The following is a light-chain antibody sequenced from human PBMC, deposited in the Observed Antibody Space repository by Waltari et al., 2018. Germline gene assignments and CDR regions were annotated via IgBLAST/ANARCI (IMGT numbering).Light chain of an antibody. Sequence: QSVLTQPPSTSGTPGQTVTISCSGSTSNIGTNTVTWYQLLQGPAPKTVIFANYHRPSGVPDRFSASKSGTSASLVISGLQSEDEADYFCATWDDSLSGRVFGGGTKVTVL. CDR1: TSNIGTNT. CDR3: ATWDDSLSGRV. CDR2: ANY. J-gene: IGLJ3*02. V-gene: IGLV1-44*01.